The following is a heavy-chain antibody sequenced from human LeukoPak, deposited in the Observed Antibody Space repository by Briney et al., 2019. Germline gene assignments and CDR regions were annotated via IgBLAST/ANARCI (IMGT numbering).Heavy chain of an antibody. CDR1: GFTFSSYG. Sequence: GGSLRLSCAASGFTFSSYGVSWVRQAPGKGLEWVSGISGSGHRTYYADSVKGRFTISRDNSKNTLYLQMNSLRAEDTAVYYCAKSGYNRFDYWGQGTLVTVSS. J-gene: IGHJ4*02. CDR2: ISGSGHRT. CDR3: AKSGYNRFDY. V-gene: IGHV3-23*01. D-gene: IGHD5-24*01.